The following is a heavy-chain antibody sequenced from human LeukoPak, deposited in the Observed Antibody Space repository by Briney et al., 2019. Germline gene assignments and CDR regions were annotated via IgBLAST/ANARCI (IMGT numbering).Heavy chain of an antibody. J-gene: IGHJ4*02. CDR1: GFIFSSSA. V-gene: IGHV3-23*01. Sequence: GGSLRLSCAASGFIFSSSAMSWVRQAPAKGREWVSAISTSGSGTHYAESVKGRFTISRDNSKNTLYVQMNSLRAEDAAVYYCAKLIPGVIVPYYDSCGQGTLVTVSS. CDR3: AKLIPGVIVPYYDS. CDR2: ISTSGSGT. D-gene: IGHD3-16*02.